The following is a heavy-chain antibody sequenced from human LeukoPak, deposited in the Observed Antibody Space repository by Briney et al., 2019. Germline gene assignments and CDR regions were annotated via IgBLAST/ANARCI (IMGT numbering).Heavy chain of an antibody. CDR2: ISYDGSNK. Sequence: PGGSLRLSCAASGFTFSSYGMHWVRQAPGKGLEWVAVISYDGSNKYYADSVKGRFTISRDNSKNTLYLQMNSLRAEDTAVYYCAGHSSGWYGPIYWGQGTLVTVSS. V-gene: IGHV3-30*03. D-gene: IGHD6-19*01. CDR3: AGHSSGWYGPIY. CDR1: GFTFSSYG. J-gene: IGHJ4*02.